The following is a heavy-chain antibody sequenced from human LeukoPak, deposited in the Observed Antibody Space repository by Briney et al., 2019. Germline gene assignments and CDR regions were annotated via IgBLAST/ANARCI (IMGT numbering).Heavy chain of an antibody. CDR1: GFTFSSYW. CDR2: ISYDGSNK. CDR3: AKEIYDFWSGYPEGVDY. J-gene: IGHJ4*02. D-gene: IGHD3-3*01. Sequence: PGGSLRLTCAASGFTFSSYWMSWVRQAPGKGLEWVAVISYDGSNKYYADSVKGRFTISRDNSKNTLYLQMNSLRAEDTAVYYCAKEIYDFWSGYPEGVDYWGQGTLVTVSS. V-gene: IGHV3-30*18.